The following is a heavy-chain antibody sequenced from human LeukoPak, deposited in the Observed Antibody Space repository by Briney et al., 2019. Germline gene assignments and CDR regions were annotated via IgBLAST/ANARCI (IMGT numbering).Heavy chain of an antibody. CDR1: GGSISGYY. Sequence: PSETLSLTCTVSGGSISGYYWGRIRQPPGKGLEYIGFIFYSGTTNYNPSLKSRVTISVDTSKNQFSLKLSSVTAADTAVYYCARFLRGATNALEIWGQGTMVTVSS. J-gene: IGHJ3*02. D-gene: IGHD1-26*01. CDR2: IFYSGTT. CDR3: ARFLRGATNALEI. V-gene: IGHV4-59*01.